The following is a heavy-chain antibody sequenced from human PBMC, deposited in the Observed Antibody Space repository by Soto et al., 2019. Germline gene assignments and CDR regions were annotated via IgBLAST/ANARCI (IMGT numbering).Heavy chain of an antibody. Sequence: QVQLVQSGAEVKKPGASVKVSCKASGYTFTSYGISWVRQAPGQGLEWMGWISAYNGNTNYAQKLQGRVTMTTDTSPSSAYMELRSLRSDDTAVYYCARDQREGFDWLLSHDYWGQGTLVTVSS. V-gene: IGHV1-18*04. CDR3: ARDQREGFDWLLSHDY. CDR2: ISAYNGNT. CDR1: GYTFTSYG. J-gene: IGHJ4*02. D-gene: IGHD3-9*01.